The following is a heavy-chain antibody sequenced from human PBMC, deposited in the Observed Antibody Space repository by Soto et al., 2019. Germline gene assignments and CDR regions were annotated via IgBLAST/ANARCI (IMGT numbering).Heavy chain of an antibody. D-gene: IGHD2-15*01. V-gene: IGHV3-9*01. CDR2: ISWNSGSI. J-gene: IGHJ4*02. Sequence: GGSLRLSGAASGFTFDDYAMHWVRQAPGKGLEWVSGISWNSGSIGYADSLKGRFTISGDNAKNSLYLQMNSLRAEDTALYYCAALRYCSGGSCYGVDYWGQGTLVTVSS. CDR1: GFTFDDYA. CDR3: AALRYCSGGSCYGVDY.